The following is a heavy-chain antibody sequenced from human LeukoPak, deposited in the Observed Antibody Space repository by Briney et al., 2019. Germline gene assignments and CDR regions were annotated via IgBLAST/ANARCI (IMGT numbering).Heavy chain of an antibody. CDR3: AKGRGQQLVSYYFDY. Sequence: PGGSLRLSCAASGFTVSSNYMSWVRQAPGKGLEWVSVIYSGGSTYYADSVKGRFTISRDNSKNTLYLQMNSLRVEDTAVYYCAKGRGQQLVSYYFDYWGQGTLVTVSS. CDR2: IYSGGST. V-gene: IGHV3-53*01. D-gene: IGHD6-13*01. CDR1: GFTVSSNY. J-gene: IGHJ4*02.